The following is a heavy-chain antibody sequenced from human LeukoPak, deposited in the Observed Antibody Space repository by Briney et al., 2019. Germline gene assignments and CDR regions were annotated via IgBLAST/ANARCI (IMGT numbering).Heavy chain of an antibody. CDR3: CSSSRTFEYYYYGMDV. Sequence: GGSLRLSCAAPGFTFSSYAMSWVRQAPGKGLESVSAISGSGGSTYYADSVKGRFTISRDNSKNTLYLQMNSLRAEDTAVYYCCSSSRTFEYYYYGMDVWGQGTTVTVSS. J-gene: IGHJ6*02. CDR2: ISGSGGST. CDR1: GFTFSSYA. D-gene: IGHD6-13*01. V-gene: IGHV3-23*01.